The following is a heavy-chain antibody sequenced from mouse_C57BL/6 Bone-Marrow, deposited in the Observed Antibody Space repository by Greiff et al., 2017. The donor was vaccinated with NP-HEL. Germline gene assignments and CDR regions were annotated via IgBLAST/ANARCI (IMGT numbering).Heavy chain of an antibody. Sequence: QVQLQQSGAELVKPGASVKLSCKASGYTFTSYWMQWVKQRPGQGLEWIGEIDPSDSYTNYNQKFKGKATLTVVTSSSTAYMQLSSLTSEDSAVYYCARSYYGYDRAWFAYWGQGTLVTVSA. D-gene: IGHD2-9*01. V-gene: IGHV1-50*01. CDR1: GYTFTSYW. CDR2: IDPSDSYT. J-gene: IGHJ3*01. CDR3: ARSYYGYDRAWFAY.